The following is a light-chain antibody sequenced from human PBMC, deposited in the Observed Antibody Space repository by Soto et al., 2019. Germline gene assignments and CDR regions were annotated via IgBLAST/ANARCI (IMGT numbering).Light chain of an antibody. J-gene: IGLJ2*01. CDR3: CSYAGSSTLV. CDR2: EGS. V-gene: IGLV2-23*01. CDR1: SRDVGSYNL. Sequence: QSVLTQPASVSGSPGQSIPLSCTGTSRDVGSYNLVSWYQQHPGKAPKLMIYEGSKRPSGVSNRFSGSKSGNTASLTISGLQAEDEADYYCCSYAGSSTLVFGGGTKLTVL.